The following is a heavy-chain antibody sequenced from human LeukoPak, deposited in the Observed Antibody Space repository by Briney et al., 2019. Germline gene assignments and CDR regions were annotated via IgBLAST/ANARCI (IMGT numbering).Heavy chain of an antibody. V-gene: IGHV4-59*01. J-gene: IGHJ4*02. Sequence: SETLSLTCTVSGGSISSYYWSWIRQPPGKGLEWIGYIYHSGSTNYNPSLESRVTMYVDTSKNQISLKLSSVTAADTAVYYCARGAYIPDSWGQGTLVTVSP. CDR1: GGSISSYY. CDR2: IYHSGST. CDR3: ARGAYIPDS. D-gene: IGHD3-16*01.